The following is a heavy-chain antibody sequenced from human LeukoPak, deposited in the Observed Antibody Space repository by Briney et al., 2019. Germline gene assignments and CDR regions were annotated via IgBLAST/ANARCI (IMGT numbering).Heavy chain of an antibody. D-gene: IGHD3-10*01. Sequence: PGGSLRLSCAASGFTFSSYEMNRVRQAPGKGLEWVSYISSSGSTIYYADSVKGRFTISRDNAKNSLYLQMNSLRAEDTAVYYCARERGGYGGSGSYVNWGQGTLVTVSS. CDR2: ISSSGSTI. CDR1: GFTFSSYE. V-gene: IGHV3-48*03. J-gene: IGHJ4*02. CDR3: ARERGGYGGSGSYVN.